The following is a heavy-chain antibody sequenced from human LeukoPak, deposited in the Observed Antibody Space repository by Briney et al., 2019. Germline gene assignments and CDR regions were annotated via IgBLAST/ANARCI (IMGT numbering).Heavy chain of an antibody. V-gene: IGHV1-8*01. J-gene: IGHJ6*02. CDR3: ARGWYSSGWYIYYYYGMDV. D-gene: IGHD6-19*01. CDR1: GYTFTSYD. CDR2: MNPNSGNT. Sequence: ASVRVSCKAFGYTFTSYDINWVRQATGQGLEWMGWMNPNSGNTGYAQKFQGRVTMTRNTSISTAYMELSSLRSEDTAVYYCARGWYSSGWYIYYYYGMDVWGQGTTVTVSS.